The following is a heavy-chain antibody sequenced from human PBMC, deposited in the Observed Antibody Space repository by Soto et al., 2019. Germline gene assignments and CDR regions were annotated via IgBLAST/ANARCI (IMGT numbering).Heavy chain of an antibody. CDR3: AREIGNLWSGYYKEPGWFDP. Sequence: PSETLSLTCTVSGGSISSYYWSWIRQPPGKGLEWIGYIYYSGSTNYNPSLKSRVTISVDTSKNQFSLKLSSVTAADTAVYYCAREIGNLWSGYYKEPGWFDPWGQGTLVTVSS. V-gene: IGHV4-59*01. D-gene: IGHD3-3*01. J-gene: IGHJ5*02. CDR2: IYYSGST. CDR1: GGSISSYY.